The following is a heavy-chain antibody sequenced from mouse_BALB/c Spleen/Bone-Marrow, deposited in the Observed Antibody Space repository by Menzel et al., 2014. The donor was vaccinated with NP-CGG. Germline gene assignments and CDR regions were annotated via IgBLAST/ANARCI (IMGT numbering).Heavy chain of an antibody. Sequence: VQLQQSGAEIVRPGALVKSSRKASGFNIKDYYMQWVKQRPEQGLEWIGWTDPENGNTIYDPKFQGKASITADTSSNTAYLQLSSLTSEDTAVYYCARGDGYAMDYWGQGTSVTVSS. V-gene: IGHV14-1*02. J-gene: IGHJ4*01. CDR3: ARGDGYAMDY. CDR2: TDPENGNT. CDR1: GFNIKDYY.